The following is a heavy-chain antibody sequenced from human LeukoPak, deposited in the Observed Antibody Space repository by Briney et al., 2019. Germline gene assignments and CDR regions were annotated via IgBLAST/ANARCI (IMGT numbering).Heavy chain of an antibody. CDR2: ISSSGSTI. CDR1: GFTFSDYC. D-gene: IGHD2-2*01. V-gene: IGHV3-11*04. J-gene: IGHJ3*02. CDR3: ASLIPTVYQLLSRDARDDAFDI. Sequence: GGSLRLSCAASGFTFSDYCMSWIRQAPGKGLEWVSYISSSGSTIYYADSVKGRFTISRDNAKNSLYLQMNSLRAEDTAVYYCASLIPTVYQLLSRDARDDAFDIWGQGTMVTVSS.